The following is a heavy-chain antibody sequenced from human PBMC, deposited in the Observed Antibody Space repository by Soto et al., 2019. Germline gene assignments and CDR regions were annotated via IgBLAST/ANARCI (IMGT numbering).Heavy chain of an antibody. Sequence: QLQLQESGPGLVKPSETLSLTCSVSGASISGSNYFWGWIRQSPTKGLEWIASVDYSGDSYRNPSLRSRVPASVDTSKSHFSLKVIFVTAADTGVYYCTRHLVSGTISRGTWFDPWGQGPLVTVSS. CDR1: GASISGSNYF. D-gene: IGHD1-1*01. V-gene: IGHV4-39*01. CDR3: TRHLVSGTISRGTWFDP. J-gene: IGHJ5*02. CDR2: VDYSGDS.